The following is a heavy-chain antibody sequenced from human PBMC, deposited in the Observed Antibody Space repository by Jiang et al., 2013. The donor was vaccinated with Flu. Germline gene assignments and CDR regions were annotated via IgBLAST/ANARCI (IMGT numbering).Heavy chain of an antibody. Sequence: SQTLSLTCAISGDSVSSNSVAWNWIRQSPSRGLEWLGRTYYKSKWNNNYAVSVKRRITINPDTSKNQFSLQPNSVTPEDTAVYYCSRGDQSFDYWGQGTLVTVSS. CDR2: TYYKSKWNN. CDR1: GDSVSSNSVA. J-gene: IGHJ4*02. V-gene: IGHV6-1*01. CDR3: SRGDQSFDY.